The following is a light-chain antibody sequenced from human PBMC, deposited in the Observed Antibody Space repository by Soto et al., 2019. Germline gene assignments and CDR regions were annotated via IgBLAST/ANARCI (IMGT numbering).Light chain of an antibody. CDR3: QQYSDSSGA. CDR2: DAS. V-gene: IGKV1-5*01. CDR1: QSISSC. J-gene: IGKJ1*01. Sequence: DIQMTQSPSTLSASVGDRVTITCRASQSISSCLAWYQLKPEKAPKLLIFDASTLERGVPSRFSGSGSGTEFTLTISTLQPDDFATYYCQQYSDSSGAFGQGTRVEIK.